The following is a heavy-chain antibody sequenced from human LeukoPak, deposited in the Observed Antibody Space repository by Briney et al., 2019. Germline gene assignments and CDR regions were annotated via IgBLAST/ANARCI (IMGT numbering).Heavy chain of an antibody. V-gene: IGHV1-69-2*01. CDR2: VDPEDGET. CDR1: GYTFTSYG. Sequence: GASVKVSCKASGYTFTSYGISWVRQAPGQGLEWMGRVDPEDGETIYAEKFQGRVTITADTSTDTAYMELSSLRSEDSAVYYCATLGTSCCYYYYYMDVWGKGTTVTVSS. J-gene: IGHJ6*03. CDR3: ATLGTSCCYYYYYMDV. D-gene: IGHD2-2*01.